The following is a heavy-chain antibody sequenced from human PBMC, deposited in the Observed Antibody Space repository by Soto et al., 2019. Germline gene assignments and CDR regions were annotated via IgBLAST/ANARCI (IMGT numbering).Heavy chain of an antibody. CDR1: GGSISSGGYY. J-gene: IGHJ6*02. V-gene: IGHV4-31*03. CDR2: IYYSGST. D-gene: IGHD5-18*01. CDR3: AREDTATVTDYYYGMDV. Sequence: SDTLSLTCTVSGGSISSGGYYWSWIRQHPGKGLEWIGYIYYSGSTYYNPSLKSRVTISVGTSKNQFSLKLSSVTAADTAVYYCAREDTATVTDYYYGMDVWGQGTTVT.